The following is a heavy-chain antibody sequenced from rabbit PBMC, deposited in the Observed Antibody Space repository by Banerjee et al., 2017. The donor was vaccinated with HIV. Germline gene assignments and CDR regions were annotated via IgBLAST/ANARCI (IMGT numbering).Heavy chain of an antibody. CDR3: ARAGSSYSRGFNL. V-gene: IGHV1S40*01. Sequence: QSLEESGGGLVKPGGTLTLTCTASGFSFSSSYWPCWVRQAPGKGPEWIACIYNGDGSTYYANWAKGRFTISKTSSTTVTLQMTSLTAADTATYFCARAGSSYSRGFNLWGQGTLVTVS. J-gene: IGHJ4*01. CDR2: IYNGDGST. CDR1: GFSFSSSYW. D-gene: IGHD8-1*01.